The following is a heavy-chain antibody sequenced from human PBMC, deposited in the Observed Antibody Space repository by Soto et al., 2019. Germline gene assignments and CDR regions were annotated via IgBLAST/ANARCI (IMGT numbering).Heavy chain of an antibody. CDR3: AGHPRAWRFQD. J-gene: IGHJ1*01. CDR2: IYHNGVT. V-gene: IGHV4-39*01. CDR1: GASISRSDSY. Sequence: SETLSLTCIVSGASISRSDSYWAWIRQPPGRGLEWIATIYHNGVTYNNPSLKSRLSISVDTSTNHYSLKLTSVTAGDTAMYYCAGHPRAWRFQDWGQGTLVTVSS.